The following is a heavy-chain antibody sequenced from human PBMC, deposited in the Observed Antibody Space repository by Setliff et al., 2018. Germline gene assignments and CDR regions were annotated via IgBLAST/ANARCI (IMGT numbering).Heavy chain of an antibody. J-gene: IGHJ6*04. Sequence: PGESLKISCSGSGFNFSNYEINWVRQAPGKGLEWISYISSIGRLIHYADSVKGRFTVFRGNAGNSVHLQMNNLRVDDAAIYYCAGPPIRQYNYYMDVWGKGTTVTVSS. CDR3: AGPPIRQYNYYMDV. CDR2: ISSIGRLI. CDR1: GFNFSNYE. D-gene: IGHD1-20*01. V-gene: IGHV3-48*03.